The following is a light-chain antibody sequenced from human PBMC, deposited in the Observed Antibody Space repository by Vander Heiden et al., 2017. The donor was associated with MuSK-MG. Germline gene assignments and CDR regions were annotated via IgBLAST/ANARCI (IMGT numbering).Light chain of an antibody. J-gene: IGKJ4*01. CDR1: QSISSY. CDR2: AAS. Sequence: DSQMTQSPSSLSASVGDRVTITCRARQSISSYLNWYQQKPGKAPKLLIYAASSLQSGVPSRFSGSGSGTDFTLTISSLQPEDFATYYCQQSYSTPPTFGGGTKVEIK. V-gene: IGKV1-39*01. CDR3: QQSYSTPPT.